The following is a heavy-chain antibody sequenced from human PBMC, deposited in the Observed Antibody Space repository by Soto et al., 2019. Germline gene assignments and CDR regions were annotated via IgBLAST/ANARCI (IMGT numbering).Heavy chain of an antibody. CDR2: IYSGGST. J-gene: IGHJ4*02. V-gene: IGHV3-66*01. CDR3: VRDIAAPPPY. D-gene: IGHD6-6*01. Sequence: GGSLRLSCAASGFTVSGNHMTWVRQAPGKGLEYVSVIYSGGSTFYADSVRGRFTISRDNSKNTLYLQMNSLRVEDTAVYYCVRDIAAPPPYWGQGTLVTVSS. CDR1: GFTVSGNH.